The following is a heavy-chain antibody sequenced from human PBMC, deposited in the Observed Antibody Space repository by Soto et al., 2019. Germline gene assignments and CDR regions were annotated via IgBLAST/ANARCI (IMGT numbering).Heavy chain of an antibody. CDR3: AKDLGYCSSTSCYATFDY. D-gene: IGHD2-2*01. Sequence: PGGSVRLSCAASGLTFSSYAMSWVRQAPGKGLEWVSAISGSGGSTYYADSVKGRFTISRDNSKNTLYLQMNSLRAEDTAVYYCAKDLGYCSSTSCYATFDYWGQGALVTVSS. J-gene: IGHJ4*02. CDR2: ISGSGGST. V-gene: IGHV3-23*01. CDR1: GLTFSSYA.